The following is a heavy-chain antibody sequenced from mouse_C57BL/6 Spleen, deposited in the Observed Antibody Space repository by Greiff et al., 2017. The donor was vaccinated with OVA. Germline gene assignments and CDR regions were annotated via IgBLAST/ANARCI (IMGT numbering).Heavy chain of an antibody. CDR1: GFTFSDYG. J-gene: IGHJ1*03. D-gene: IGHD2-4*01. CDR2: ISNLAYSI. Sequence: EVQLKESGGGLVQPGGSLKLSCAASGFTFSDYGMAWVRQAPRKGPEWVAFISNLAYSIYYADTVTGRFTISRENAKNTLYLEMSSLRSEDTAMYDCAIIYYDYDVGYFDVWGTGTTVTVSS. CDR3: AIIYYDYDVGYFDV. V-gene: IGHV5-15*01.